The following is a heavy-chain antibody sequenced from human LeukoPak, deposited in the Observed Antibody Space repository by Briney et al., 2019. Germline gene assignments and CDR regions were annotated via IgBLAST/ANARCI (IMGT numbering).Heavy chain of an antibody. CDR3: ARDPRWLTPDCTSISCYENYFDP. CDR2: IFHTGSA. J-gene: IGHJ5*02. CDR1: GYSISSGYQ. D-gene: IGHD2-2*01. V-gene: IGHV4-38-2*02. Sequence: PSETLSLTCAVSGYSISSGYQWAWIRPPPGKTLEWIGSIFHTGSAHYNPSLKRRVTISVDTYTNHFSLRLTPVTAADTAVYYCARDPRWLTPDCTSISCYENYFDPWGQGILVTVSS.